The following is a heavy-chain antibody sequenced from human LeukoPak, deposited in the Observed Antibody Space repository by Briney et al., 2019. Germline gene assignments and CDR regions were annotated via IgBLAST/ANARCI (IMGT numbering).Heavy chain of an antibody. Sequence: SETLSLTCTVSGGSISSSSYYWGWIRQPPGKGLEWIGTIYYSGYTYYNPSLESRVTISVDTSKNQFSLKLNSVTAADTAVYYCARGRAGRLSASNWFDPWGHGTPVTVSS. CDR1: GGSISSSSYY. CDR2: IYYSGYT. CDR3: ARGRAGRLSASNWFDP. D-gene: IGHD6-19*01. J-gene: IGHJ5*02. V-gene: IGHV4-39*01.